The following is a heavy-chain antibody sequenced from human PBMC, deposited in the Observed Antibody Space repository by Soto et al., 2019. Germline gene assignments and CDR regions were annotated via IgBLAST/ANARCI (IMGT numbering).Heavy chain of an antibody. CDR2: IYYSGST. J-gene: IGHJ5*02. CDR3: ARGKGYSSSWYLGSWFDP. Sequence: SETLSLTCTVSGGSISSYYWSWIRQPPGKGLEWIGYIYYSGSTNYNPSLKSRVTISVDTSKNQFSLKLSSVTAADTAVYYCARGKGYSSSWYLGSWFDPWGQGTLVTVSS. D-gene: IGHD6-13*01. V-gene: IGHV4-59*01. CDR1: GGSISSYY.